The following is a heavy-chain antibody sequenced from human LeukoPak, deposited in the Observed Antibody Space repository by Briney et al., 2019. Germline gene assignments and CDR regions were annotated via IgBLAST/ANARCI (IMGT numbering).Heavy chain of an antibody. D-gene: IGHD3-3*01. J-gene: IGHJ6*03. Sequence: SETLSLTCAVYGGSFSGYYWSWIRQPPGKGLEWIGEINHSGSTNYNPSLKSRVTILVDTSKNQFSLKLSSVTAADTAVYYCARVRLFGVVPSTSNYYMDVWGKGTTVTVSS. CDR3: ARVRLFGVVPSTSNYYMDV. CDR2: INHSGST. V-gene: IGHV4-34*01. CDR1: GGSFSGYY.